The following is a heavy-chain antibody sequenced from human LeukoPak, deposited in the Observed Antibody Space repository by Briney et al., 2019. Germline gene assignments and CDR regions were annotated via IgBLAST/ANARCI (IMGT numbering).Heavy chain of an antibody. CDR3: ARLHRGDDAFDI. J-gene: IGHJ3*02. CDR1: GDSISSSY. V-gene: IGHV4-59*08. Sequence: SETLSLTCSVSGDSISSSYWSWIRQPPGKGLEWIGNIYNSANTNYNPSLQSRVTMSVDTSKSQFSLKLSSVTAADTAVYYCARLHRGDDAFDIWGQGTMVTVSS. CDR2: IYNSANT. D-gene: IGHD3-10*01.